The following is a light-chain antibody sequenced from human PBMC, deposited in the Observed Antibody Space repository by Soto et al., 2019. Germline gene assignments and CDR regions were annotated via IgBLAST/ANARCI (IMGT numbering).Light chain of an antibody. Sequence: EIVLTQSPGTLSLSPGERATLSCRASQSVSSSYLAWYQQKPGQAPRLLIYAASSRATGLPDRFSGSGSRTDFTLTISRLEAEDSAVYFCQQYGSSPYTFGQGTKLEIK. CDR3: QQYGSSPYT. CDR2: AAS. V-gene: IGKV3-20*01. J-gene: IGKJ2*01. CDR1: QSVSSSY.